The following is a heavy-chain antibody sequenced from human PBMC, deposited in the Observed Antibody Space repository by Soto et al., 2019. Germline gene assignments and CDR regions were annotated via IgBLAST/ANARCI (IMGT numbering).Heavy chain of an antibody. D-gene: IGHD5-18*01. V-gene: IGHV3-30-3*01. Sequence: SGGSLRLSCAASGFTFSSYAMHWVRQAPGKGLEWVAVISYDGSNKYYADSVKGRFTISRDNSKNTLYLQMNSLRAEDTAVYYCARDPLWGTAMVLWYFDLWGRGTLVTSP. CDR3: ARDPLWGTAMVLWYFDL. CDR2: ISYDGSNK. CDR1: GFTFSSYA. J-gene: IGHJ2*01.